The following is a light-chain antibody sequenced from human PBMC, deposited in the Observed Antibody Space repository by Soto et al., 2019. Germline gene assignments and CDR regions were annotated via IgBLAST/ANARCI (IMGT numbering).Light chain of an antibody. CDR2: AAS. CDR1: QSISSY. CDR3: QQDYGTSPGT. V-gene: IGKV1-39*01. J-gene: IGKJ1*01. Sequence: DIQMTQSPSSLSASVGDRATITCRASQSISSYLNWYQQKPGKAPKLLIYAASSLKSGVPSRFSGSGSGTDFTPTTSSLQPEDFATFYCQQDYGTSPGTFGQGTKVEIK.